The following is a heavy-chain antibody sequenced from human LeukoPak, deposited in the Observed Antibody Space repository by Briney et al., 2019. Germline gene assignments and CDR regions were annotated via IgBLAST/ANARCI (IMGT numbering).Heavy chain of an antibody. D-gene: IGHD2-2*01. CDR3: ARGVRSSTNWFDP. CDR1: GYTFTGYY. Sequence: ASVKVSCKASGYTFTGYYMHWVRQAPGQGLEWMGRINPNGGGTNYAQKFQGRVTMTRDTSISTAYMELSRLRSDDTAVYYCARGVRSSTNWFDPWGQGTLVTVSS. J-gene: IGHJ5*02. V-gene: IGHV1-2*06. CDR2: INPNGGGT.